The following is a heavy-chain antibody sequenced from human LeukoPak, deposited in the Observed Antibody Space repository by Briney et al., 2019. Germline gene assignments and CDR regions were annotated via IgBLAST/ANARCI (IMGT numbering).Heavy chain of an antibody. Sequence: SETLSLTCTVSGGSISSGGYYWSWIRQHPGKGLEWIGYIYYSGSTYYNPSLKSRVTISVDTSKNQFSLKLNSVTAADTAVYYCARRELSYWYFDLWGRGTLVTVSP. CDR3: ARRELSYWYFDL. V-gene: IGHV4-31*03. CDR2: IYYSGST. CDR1: GGSISSGGYY. D-gene: IGHD1-7*01. J-gene: IGHJ2*01.